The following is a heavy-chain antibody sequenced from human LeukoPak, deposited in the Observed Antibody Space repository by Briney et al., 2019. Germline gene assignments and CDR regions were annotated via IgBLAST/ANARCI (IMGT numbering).Heavy chain of an antibody. CDR1: GYTFTNYY. Sequence: ASVKVSCKASGYTFTNYYIHWVRQAPGQGLEWMGIINPSRDSTTYAQKFQGRVTMTEDTSTDTAYMELSSLRSEDTAVYYCATARVRGVIILRYWGQGTLVTVSS. CDR3: ATARVRGVIILRY. V-gene: IGHV1-46*01. D-gene: IGHD3-10*01. J-gene: IGHJ4*02. CDR2: INPSRDST.